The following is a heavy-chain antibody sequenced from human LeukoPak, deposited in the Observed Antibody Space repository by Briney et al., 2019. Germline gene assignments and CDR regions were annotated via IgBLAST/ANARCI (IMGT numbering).Heavy chain of an antibody. Sequence: GGSLRLSCAASGFTFSSYAMSWVRQAPGKGLEWVSVIYSGGSTYYADSVKGRFTISRDNSKNTLYLQMNSLRAEDTAVYYCARDIRAAAGIDYYYGMDVWGQGTTVTVSS. CDR2: IYSGGST. CDR3: ARDIRAAAGIDYYYGMDV. D-gene: IGHD6-13*01. J-gene: IGHJ6*02. V-gene: IGHV3-66*01. CDR1: GFTFSSYA.